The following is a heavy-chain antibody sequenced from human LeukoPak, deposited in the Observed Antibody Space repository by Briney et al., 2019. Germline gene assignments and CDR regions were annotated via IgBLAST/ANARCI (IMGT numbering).Heavy chain of an antibody. Sequence: ASVKVSCKASGGTFSSYAISWLRQAPGQGLEWMGRIIPILGIANYAQKFQGRVTITADKSTSTAYMELSSLRSEDTAVYYCARARDGYNCFDYWGQGTVVTVSS. D-gene: IGHD5-24*01. CDR1: GGTFSSYA. J-gene: IGHJ4*02. CDR3: ARARDGYNCFDY. CDR2: IIPILGIA. V-gene: IGHV1-69*04.